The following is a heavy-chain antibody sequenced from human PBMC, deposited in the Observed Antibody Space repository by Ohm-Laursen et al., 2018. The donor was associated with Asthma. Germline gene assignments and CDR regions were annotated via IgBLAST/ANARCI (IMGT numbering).Heavy chain of an antibody. CDR2: IYYSGIT. CDR3: ARDGRLRGSFDY. J-gene: IGHJ4*02. V-gene: IGHV4-31*03. D-gene: IGHD3-10*01. CDR1: GDSISSGNNY. Sequence: TLSLTCTVSGDSISSGNNYWSWIRQHPGKGLEWIGYIYYSGITYSNPSLRSRVSISVDTSKNQFSLNLSSVTAADTALYFCARDGRLRGSFDYWGQGNLVTVSS.